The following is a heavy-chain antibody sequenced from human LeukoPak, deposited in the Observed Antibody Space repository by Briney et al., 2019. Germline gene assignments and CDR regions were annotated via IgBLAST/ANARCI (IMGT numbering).Heavy chain of an antibody. V-gene: IGHV4-59*01. CDR1: GGSISSYY. Sequence: SETLSLTCTVSGGSISSYYWSWIRQPPGKGLEWIGYIYYSGSINYNPSLKSRVTISVDTSKNQFSLKLSSVTAADTAVYYCARQVVVTAIPSQFDYWGQGTLVTVSS. CDR3: ARQVVVTAIPSQFDY. J-gene: IGHJ4*02. D-gene: IGHD2-21*02. CDR2: IYYSGSI.